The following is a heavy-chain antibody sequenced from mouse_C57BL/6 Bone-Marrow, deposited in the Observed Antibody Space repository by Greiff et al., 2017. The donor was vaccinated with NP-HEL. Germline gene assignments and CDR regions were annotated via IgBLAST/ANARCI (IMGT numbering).Heavy chain of an antibody. J-gene: IGHJ2*01. CDR2: ISDGGSYT. Sequence: EVMLVESGGGLVKPGGSLKLSCAASGFTFSSYAMSWVRQTPEKRLEWVATISDGGSYTYYPDNLKGRFTISRDNAKNNLYLQMSHLKSEDTAMYYCAREGGYYGNAFDYWGQGTTLTVSS. CDR3: AREGGYYGNAFDY. CDR1: GFTFSSYA. V-gene: IGHV5-4*01. D-gene: IGHD2-1*01.